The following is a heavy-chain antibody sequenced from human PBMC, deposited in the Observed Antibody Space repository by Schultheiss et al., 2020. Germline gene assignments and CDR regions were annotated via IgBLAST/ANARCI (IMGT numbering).Heavy chain of an antibody. Sequence: SETLSLTCTVSGGSVSSGSYYWSWIRQPPGKGLEWIGYIYYSGSTNYNPSLKSRVTISVDTSKNQFSLKLSSVTAADTAVYYCARVREDSSSYYYYYYYMDVWGKGTTVTVSS. V-gene: IGHV4-61*01. CDR1: GGSVSSGSYY. CDR2: IYYSGST. J-gene: IGHJ6*03. D-gene: IGHD6-6*01. CDR3: ARVREDSSSYYYYYYYMDV.